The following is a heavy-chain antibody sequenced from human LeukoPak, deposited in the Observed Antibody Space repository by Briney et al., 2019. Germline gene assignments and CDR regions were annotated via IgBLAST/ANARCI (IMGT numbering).Heavy chain of an antibody. D-gene: IGHD3-22*01. CDR3: ARVPNYYDSSGYYYSDPAFDI. Sequence: SETLSLTCTVSGGSISSYYWSWIRQPPGKGLEWIGYIYYSGSTNYNPSLKSRVTISVDTSKNQFSLKLSSVTAADTAVYYCARVPNYYDSSGYYYSDPAFDIWGQGTMVIVSS. CDR2: IYYSGST. V-gene: IGHV4-59*01. J-gene: IGHJ3*02. CDR1: GGSISSYY.